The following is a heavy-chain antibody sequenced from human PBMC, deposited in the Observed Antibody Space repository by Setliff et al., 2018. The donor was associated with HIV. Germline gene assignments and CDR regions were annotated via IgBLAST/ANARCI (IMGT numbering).Heavy chain of an antibody. CDR3: ARLGDNSDWRSNYFFYYMDV. V-gene: IGHV4-39*01. Sequence: SETLSLTCTVSGDSLAGSHYSWGWVRQPPGQGLEWLGNLFHTGSSYFNPSLKSRLTMSVDTSKNQFSLSLISMTAADSAVYYCARLGDNSDWRSNYFFYYMDVWGKGTRVTVSS. J-gene: IGHJ6*03. CDR2: LFHTGSS. CDR1: GDSLAGSHYS. D-gene: IGHD3-22*01.